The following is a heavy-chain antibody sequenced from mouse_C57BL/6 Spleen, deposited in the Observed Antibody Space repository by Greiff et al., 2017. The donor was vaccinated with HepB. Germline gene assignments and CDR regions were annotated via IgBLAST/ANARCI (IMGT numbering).Heavy chain of an antibody. CDR2: IHPNSGST. CDR1: GYTFTSYW. D-gene: IGHD2-3*01. J-gene: IGHJ2*01. Sequence: QVQLQQPGAELVKPGASVKLSCKASGYTFTSYWMHWVKQRPGQGLEWIGMIHPNSGSTNYNEKFKSKATLTVDKSSSTAYMQLSSLTSEDSAVYYCARVIYDGYYNYFDYWGQGTTLTVSS. CDR3: ARVIYDGYYNYFDY. V-gene: IGHV1-64*01.